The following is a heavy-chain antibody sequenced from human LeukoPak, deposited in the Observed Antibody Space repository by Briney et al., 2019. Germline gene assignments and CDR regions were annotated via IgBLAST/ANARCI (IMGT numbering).Heavy chain of an antibody. V-gene: IGHV4-31*03. Sequence: SETLSLTCTVSGGSISSGGYYWSWIHQHPGKGLEWIGYIYYSGSTYYNPSLKSRVTISVDTSKNQFSLKLSSVTAADTAVYYCARGYGDSSGYYLLWGYFDYWGQGTLVTVSS. CDR3: ARGYGDSSGYYLLWGYFDY. D-gene: IGHD3-22*01. CDR1: GGSISSGGYY. CDR2: IYYSGST. J-gene: IGHJ4*02.